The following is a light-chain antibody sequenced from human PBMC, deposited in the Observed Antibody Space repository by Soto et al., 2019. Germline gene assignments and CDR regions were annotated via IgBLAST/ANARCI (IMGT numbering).Light chain of an antibody. Sequence: QSVLTQPRSMSGSPGQSVTISCTGTGSDVAAYNYVSWYQHHPGKAPKLMIYDVTKRPSGVPDRFSGSRSGNTASLTISGLQAEDEADYYCCSYAGSYTVVFGTETKLTVL. J-gene: IGLJ1*01. CDR2: DVT. CDR1: GSDVAAYNY. CDR3: CSYAGSYTVV. V-gene: IGLV2-11*01.